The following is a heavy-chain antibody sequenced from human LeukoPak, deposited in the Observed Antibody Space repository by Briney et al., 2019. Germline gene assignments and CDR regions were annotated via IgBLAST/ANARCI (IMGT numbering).Heavy chain of an antibody. Sequence: SETLSLTCTVSGGSIRSSYWSWIRQTPGKRLEWIGCIYHSGNIDYNPSLKSRVTISVDTSKNQFSLRLRSVTAADTAIYFCAGDQFLTHAFDVWGQGTMVTVSS. J-gene: IGHJ3*01. CDR2: IYHSGNI. V-gene: IGHV4-59*01. CDR1: GGSIRSSY. D-gene: IGHD3-9*01. CDR3: AGDQFLTHAFDV.